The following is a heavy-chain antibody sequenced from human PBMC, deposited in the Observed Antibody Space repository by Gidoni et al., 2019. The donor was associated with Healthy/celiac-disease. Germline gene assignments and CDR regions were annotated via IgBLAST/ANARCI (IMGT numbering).Heavy chain of an antibody. D-gene: IGHD5-12*01. CDR3: AREDVEMATITAGAFDI. V-gene: IGHV1-46*01. J-gene: IGHJ3*02. CDR1: GYTFTSYY. CDR2: INPSGGST. Sequence: QVQLVQSGAEVKKPGASVKVSCKASGYTFTSYYMHWVRQAPGQGLEWMGIINPSGGSTSYAQKFQGRVTMTRDTSTSTVYMELSSLRSEDTAVYYCAREDVEMATITAGAFDIWGQGTMVTVSS.